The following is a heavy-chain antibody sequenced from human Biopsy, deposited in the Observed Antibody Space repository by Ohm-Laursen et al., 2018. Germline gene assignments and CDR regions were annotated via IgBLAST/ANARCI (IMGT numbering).Heavy chain of an antibody. Sequence: SLRLSCAASGVSFSRSAMNWVRQAPGKGPEWVSAISGGGSRTFYIDSVRGRLTISRDNSKNTLYLQMNSLRADDTAVYYCAKGWREEHYCAMDVWGQGTAVTVSS. CDR2: ISGGGSRT. CDR1: GVSFSRSA. V-gene: IGHV3-23*01. CDR3: AKGWREEHYCAMDV. J-gene: IGHJ6*02.